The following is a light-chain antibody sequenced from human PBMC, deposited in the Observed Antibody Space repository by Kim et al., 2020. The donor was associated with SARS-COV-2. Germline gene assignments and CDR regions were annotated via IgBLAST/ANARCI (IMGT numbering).Light chain of an antibody. V-gene: IGLV3-25*03. CDR2: EDS. J-gene: IGLJ3*02. Sequence: PGKTARITCSGDALPDQYVYWYQQKPGQAPVLLIYEDSVRPSGVPERFSGSSSETLATLTVNGVQIDDEADYYCQSTDSTGSYELFGGGTQLTVL. CDR1: ALPDQY. CDR3: QSTDSTGSYEL.